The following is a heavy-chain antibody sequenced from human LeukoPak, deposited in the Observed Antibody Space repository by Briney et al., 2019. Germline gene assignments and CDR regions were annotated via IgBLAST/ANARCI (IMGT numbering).Heavy chain of an antibody. CDR3: AKEVVLGETNYYYYGMDV. Sequence: GGSLRLSCAASGFTFSNYGMSWVRQAPGKGLEWVSAISGSGARAHYAESVRGRFTISRDNSQNTLHLQMNSLRAEDTAVYYCAKEVVLGETNYYYYGMDVWGQGTTVTVSS. V-gene: IGHV3-23*01. CDR1: GFTFSNYG. J-gene: IGHJ6*02. D-gene: IGHD1-26*01. CDR2: ISGSGARA.